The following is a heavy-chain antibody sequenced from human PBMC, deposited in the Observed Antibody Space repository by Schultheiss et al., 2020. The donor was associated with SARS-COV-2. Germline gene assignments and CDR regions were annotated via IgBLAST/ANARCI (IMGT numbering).Heavy chain of an antibody. J-gene: IGHJ6*03. Sequence: GGSLRLSCAASGFTFSSYAMHWVSQAPGKGLEWVAVISYDGSNKYYADSVKGRFTISRDNSKNSLYLQMNSLRAEDTAVYYCARGNNYYYYYYMDVWGKGTTVTVSS. CDR2: ISYDGSNK. D-gene: IGHD1-14*01. V-gene: IGHV3-30*07. CDR3: ARGNNYYYYYYMDV. CDR1: GFTFSSYA.